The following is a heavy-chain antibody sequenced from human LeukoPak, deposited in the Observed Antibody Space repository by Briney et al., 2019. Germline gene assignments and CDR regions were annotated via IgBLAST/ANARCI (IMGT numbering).Heavy chain of an antibody. V-gene: IGHV1-2*02. CDR1: GYTFTGYY. Sequence: ASVKVSCKASGYTFTGYYMHWVRQAPGQGLEWMGWINPNSGGTNYAQKLQGRVTMTTDTSTSTAYMELRSLRSDDTAVYYCARLTIAAAEWFDPWGQGTLVTVSS. CDR2: INPNSGGT. CDR3: ARLTIAAAEWFDP. D-gene: IGHD6-13*01. J-gene: IGHJ5*02.